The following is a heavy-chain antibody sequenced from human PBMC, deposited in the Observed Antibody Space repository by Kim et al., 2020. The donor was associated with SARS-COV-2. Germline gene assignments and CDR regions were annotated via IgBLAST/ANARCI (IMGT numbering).Heavy chain of an antibody. V-gene: IGHV1-18*01. CDR3: ARGAYGDVSFDY. Sequence: KDGEKVQGRVIMTTETSTNTAYMELWSLRSDDTAMYYCARGAYGDVSFDYWGQGTLVTVSS. D-gene: IGHD4-17*01. J-gene: IGHJ4*02.